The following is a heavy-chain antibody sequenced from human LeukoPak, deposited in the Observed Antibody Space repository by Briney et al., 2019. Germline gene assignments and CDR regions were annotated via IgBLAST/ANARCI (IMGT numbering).Heavy chain of an antibody. CDR2: ISSGSTYI. V-gene: IGHV3-21*01. CDR1: GFTFSSYS. J-gene: IGHJ1*01. Sequence: GGSLRLSCTASGFTFSSYSMNWVRQAPGKGLEWVSSISSGSTYIYYADSVKGRFTISRDNSKNTLYLQMNSLRAEDTAVYYCARAWEYCSGGSCYSEYFQHWGQGTLVTVSS. CDR3: ARAWEYCSGGSCYSEYFQH. D-gene: IGHD2-15*01.